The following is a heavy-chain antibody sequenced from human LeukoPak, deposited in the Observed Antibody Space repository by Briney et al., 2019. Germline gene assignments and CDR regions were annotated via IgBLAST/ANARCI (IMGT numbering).Heavy chain of an antibody. CDR2: INAGNGNT. Sequence: ASVKVSCKASGYTFTSYAMRWVRQAPGQRLEWMGWINAGNGNTKYSQKFQGRVTITRDTSASTAYMELSSLRSEDTAVYYCARDWVPRSSVVAATGYWGQGTLVTVSS. J-gene: IGHJ4*02. D-gene: IGHD2-15*01. V-gene: IGHV1-3*01. CDR1: GYTFTSYA. CDR3: ARDWVPRSSVVAATGY.